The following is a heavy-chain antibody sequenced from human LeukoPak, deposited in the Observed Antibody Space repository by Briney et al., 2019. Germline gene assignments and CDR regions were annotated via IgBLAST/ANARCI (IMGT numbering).Heavy chain of an antibody. V-gene: IGHV4-59*02. CDR3: ARARPENDGGNFDY. Sequence: PSETLSLTCTVSGDSVRSFHWSWIRQPPGKGLEWIGHMYYSGSTNYNPSLKSRVSMSVDTSKNQFSLKLSSVTAADTAVYYCARARPENDGGNFDYWGQGTLVTVSS. CDR1: GDSVRSFH. D-gene: IGHD1-1*01. CDR2: MYYSGST. J-gene: IGHJ4*02.